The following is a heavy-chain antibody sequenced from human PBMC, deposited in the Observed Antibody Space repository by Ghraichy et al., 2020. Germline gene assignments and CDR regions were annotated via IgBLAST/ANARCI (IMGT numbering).Heavy chain of an antibody. Sequence: GGSLRLSCAASGFTFSSYAMSWVRQAPGKGLEWVSAISGSGGSTYYADSVKGRFTISRDNSKNTLYLQMNSLRAEDTAVYYCAKDFSGWYAGDHFDYWGQGTLVTDSS. D-gene: IGHD6-19*01. V-gene: IGHV3-23*01. CDR3: AKDFSGWYAGDHFDY. CDR1: GFTFSSYA. J-gene: IGHJ4*02. CDR2: ISGSGGST.